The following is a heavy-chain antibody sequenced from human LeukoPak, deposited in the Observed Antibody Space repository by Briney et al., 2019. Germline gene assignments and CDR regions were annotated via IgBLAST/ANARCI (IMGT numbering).Heavy chain of an antibody. V-gene: IGHV1-2*02. J-gene: IGHJ3*02. Sequence: ASVKVSCKASGYTFTGYYMHWVRQAPGQGLEWMGWINPNSGGTNYAQKFQGRVTITADESTSTAYMELSSLRSEDTAVYYCARPIIGAYCGGDCYDAFDIWGQGTMATVSS. CDR1: GYTFTGYY. CDR2: INPNSGGT. CDR3: ARPIIGAYCGGDCYDAFDI. D-gene: IGHD2-21*02.